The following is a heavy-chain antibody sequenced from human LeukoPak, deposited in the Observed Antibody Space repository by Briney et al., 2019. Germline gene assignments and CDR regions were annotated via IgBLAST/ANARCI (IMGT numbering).Heavy chain of an antibody. D-gene: IGHD6-13*01. CDR1: GFTFSNYG. CDR3: AKGDLAAAGRDDAFDI. J-gene: IGHJ3*02. Sequence: PEGSLRLSCAASGFTFSNYGMHWVRQAPGKGLDWVALIQNDATNKYYADSVKGRFTISRDNSKNTLYLQVNSLRAEDTAIYYCAKGDLAAAGRDDAFDIWGQGTMVTVSS. CDR2: IQNDATNK. V-gene: IGHV3-30*02.